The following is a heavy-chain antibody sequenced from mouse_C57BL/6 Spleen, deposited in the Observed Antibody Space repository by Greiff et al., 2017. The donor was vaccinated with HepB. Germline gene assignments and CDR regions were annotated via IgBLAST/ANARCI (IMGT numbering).Heavy chain of an antibody. CDR3: ARRLLRDWYFDV. Sequence: EVKLVESGGGLVKPGGSLRLSCAASGFTFSDYGMHWVRQAPEKGLEWVAYISSGSSTIYYADTVKGRFTISRDNAKNTLFLQMTSLRSEDTAMYYCARRLLRDWYFDVWGTGTTVTVSS. J-gene: IGHJ1*03. D-gene: IGHD1-1*01. CDR2: ISSGSSTI. V-gene: IGHV5-17*01. CDR1: GFTFSDYG.